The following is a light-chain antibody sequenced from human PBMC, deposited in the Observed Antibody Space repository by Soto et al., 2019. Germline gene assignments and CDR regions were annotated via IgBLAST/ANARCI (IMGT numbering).Light chain of an antibody. CDR3: QQRNIWPPVT. J-gene: IGKJ5*01. V-gene: IGKV3-11*01. CDR1: QSVSNN. Sequence: IVVTLSPPTLSVSPGASDTLSYRPSQSVSNNLAWYQQKPRQPPALLIYGASNRAAGIPARFSGSGSGTAFTPTTSSLEPADSAVYYCQQRNIWPPVTFGQGTRLEIK. CDR2: GAS.